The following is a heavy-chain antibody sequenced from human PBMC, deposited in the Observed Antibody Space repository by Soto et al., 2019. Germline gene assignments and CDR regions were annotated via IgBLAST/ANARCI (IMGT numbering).Heavy chain of an antibody. V-gene: IGHV4-4*02. Sequence: SETLSLTCAVSGGSISSSNWWSWVRQPPGKGLEWIGEIYHSGSTNYNPSLKSRVTISVDKSKNQFSLKLSSVTAADTAVYYCASAIGIAAAGNYYYYYGMDVWGQGTTVTVSS. CDR2: IYHSGST. D-gene: IGHD6-13*01. CDR3: ASAIGIAAAGNYYYYYGMDV. J-gene: IGHJ6*02. CDR1: GGSISSSNW.